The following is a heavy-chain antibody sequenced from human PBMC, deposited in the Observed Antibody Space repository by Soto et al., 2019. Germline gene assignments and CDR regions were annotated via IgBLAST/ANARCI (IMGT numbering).Heavy chain of an antibody. CDR1: GGYISSGGYY. J-gene: IGHJ4*02. Sequence: PSETLSLTCTVSGGYISSGGYYWSWIRQHPGKGLEWIGCVYYSGNTYYNPSLKSRVTISVDTSKNQFSLKLSSVTAADTAVYYCARVLMNNYGHRLSDYWGQGTLVTVSS. CDR3: ARVLMNNYGHRLSDY. D-gene: IGHD5-18*01. CDR2: VYYSGNT. V-gene: IGHV4-31*03.